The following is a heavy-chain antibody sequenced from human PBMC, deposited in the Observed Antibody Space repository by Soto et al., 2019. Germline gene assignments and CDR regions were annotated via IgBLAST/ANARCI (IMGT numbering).Heavy chain of an antibody. D-gene: IGHD3-22*01. CDR2: IVVGSGNT. Sequence: ASVKVSCKASGFTFTSSAVQWVRQARGQRLEWIGWIVVGSGNTNYAQKFQERVTITRDMSKSTAYMELSSLRSEDTAVYYCAATKWYYYDSSGRYWGQGTLVTVSS. CDR3: AATKWYYYDSSGRY. CDR1: GFTFTSSA. V-gene: IGHV1-58*01. J-gene: IGHJ4*02.